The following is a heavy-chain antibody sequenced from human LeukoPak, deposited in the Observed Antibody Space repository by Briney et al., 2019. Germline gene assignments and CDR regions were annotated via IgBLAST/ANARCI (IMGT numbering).Heavy chain of an antibody. J-gene: IGHJ5*02. Sequence: GGSLRLSCAASGFTFSSYWMSWVRQAPGKGLEWVANIKQDGSEKYYADSVKGRFTISRDNSKNTLYLQMNSLRAEDTAVYYCARDANRGIPFFWFDPWGQGTLVTVSS. CDR3: ARDANRGIPFFWFDP. V-gene: IGHV3-7*01. D-gene: IGHD1-14*01. CDR2: IKQDGSEK. CDR1: GFTFSSYW.